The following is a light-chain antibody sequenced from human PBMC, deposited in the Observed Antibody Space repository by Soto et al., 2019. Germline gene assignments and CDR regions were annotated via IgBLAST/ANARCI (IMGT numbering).Light chain of an antibody. CDR3: QQYYNWPLT. CDR2: DTS. J-gene: IGKJ4*01. Sequence: EIVLTQSPGTLSLSPGERATLSCRASQSLTNSFIAWYQQKPGQAPRLLIYDTSSRATGIPDRFSGSGSGTEFTLTISSLQSEDFAVYYCQQYYNWPLTFGGGTKVDIK. V-gene: IGKV3-20*01. CDR1: QSLTNSF.